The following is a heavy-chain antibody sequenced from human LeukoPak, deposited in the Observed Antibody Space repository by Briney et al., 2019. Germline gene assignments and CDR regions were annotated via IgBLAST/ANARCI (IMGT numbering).Heavy chain of an antibody. D-gene: IGHD5-12*01. V-gene: IGHV4-38-2*02. CDR2: IYHSGST. CDR1: GYSISSGYY. CDR3: ARGWLRFDY. Sequence: TSETLSLTCTVSGYSISSGYYWGWIRQPPGKGLEWIGSIYHSGSTYYNPSLKSRVTISVDTSKNQFSLKLSSVTAADTAVYYCARGWLRFDYWGQGTLVTVSS. J-gene: IGHJ4*02.